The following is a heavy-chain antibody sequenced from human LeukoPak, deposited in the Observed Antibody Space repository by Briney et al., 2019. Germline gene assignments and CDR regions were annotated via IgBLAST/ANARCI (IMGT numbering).Heavy chain of an antibody. D-gene: IGHD3-16*02. V-gene: IGHV3-23*01. CDR1: GFTFSSYS. Sequence: PGGSLRLSCAASGFTFSSYSMNWVRQAPGKGLEWVSVISGSGASTFYADSVKGRFSISRDNSKNTLYLQMNSLRAEDTAVYYCAKDPSGASIVRYFDYWGQGTLVIVSS. CDR2: ISGSGAST. J-gene: IGHJ4*02. CDR3: AKDPSGASIVRYFDY.